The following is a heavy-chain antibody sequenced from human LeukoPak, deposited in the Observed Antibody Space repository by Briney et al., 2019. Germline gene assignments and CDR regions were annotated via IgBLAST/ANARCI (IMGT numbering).Heavy chain of an antibody. J-gene: IGHJ4*02. CDR1: GGSTSSGDYY. CDR2: IYYSGST. CDR3: ARDYYGSGSSNN. Sequence: SETLSLTCTVSGGSTSSGDYYWSWIRQPPGKGLEWIGYIYYSGSTYYNPSLKSRVTISVDTSKNQFSLKLSSVTAADTAVYYCARDYYGSGSSNNWGQGTLVTVSS. D-gene: IGHD3-10*01. V-gene: IGHV4-30-4*01.